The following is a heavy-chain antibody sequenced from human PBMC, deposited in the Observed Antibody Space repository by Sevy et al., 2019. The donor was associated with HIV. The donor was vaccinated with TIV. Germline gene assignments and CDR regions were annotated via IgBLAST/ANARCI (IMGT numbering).Heavy chain of an antibody. CDR1: GFTFSSYE. CDR3: ARDLPPSATTVAHFDC. D-gene: IGHD4-17*01. CDR2: ISNSGTTI. J-gene: IGHJ4*02. Sequence: GGSLRLSCAASGFTFSSYEMNWVRQAPGKGLEWVSYISNSGTTISYSHSVKGRFTISRDNARNSLYLQMNSLRAEDTAVYYWARDLPPSATTVAHFDCWGQGTLVTVSS. V-gene: IGHV3-48*03.